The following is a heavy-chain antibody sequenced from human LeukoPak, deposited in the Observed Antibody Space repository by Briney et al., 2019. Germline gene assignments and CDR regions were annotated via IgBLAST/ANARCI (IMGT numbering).Heavy chain of an antibody. D-gene: IGHD4-17*01. CDR3: ARFRYGDYGADAFDI. J-gene: IGHJ4*02. CDR2: INWNGGST. CDR1: GFTFDDYG. V-gene: IGHV3-20*04. Sequence: GGSLRLSCAASGFTFDDYGMSWVRQAPGKGLEWVSGINWNGGSTGYADSVKGRFTISRDNAKNSLYLQMNSLRAEDTALYYCARFRYGDYGADAFDIWGQGTLVTVSS.